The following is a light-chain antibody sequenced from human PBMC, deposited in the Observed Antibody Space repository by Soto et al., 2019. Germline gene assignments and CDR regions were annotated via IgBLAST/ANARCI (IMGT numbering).Light chain of an antibody. V-gene: IGKV1-39*01. Sequence: DIQMTQSPSSLSASVGDRVTIMCRASQSISRYLNWYQQKPGKAPKFLIYTASSLESGVPSRFSGSGSGTDFTLTISSLXPEXXXXXXXXXXXXSPYTFGQGTKLQIK. CDR1: QSISRY. CDR3: XXXXXSPYT. CDR2: TAS. J-gene: IGKJ2*01.